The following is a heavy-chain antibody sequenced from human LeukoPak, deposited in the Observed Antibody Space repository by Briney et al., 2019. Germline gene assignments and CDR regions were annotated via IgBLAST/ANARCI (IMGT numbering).Heavy chain of an antibody. CDR1: GLTFSDYY. Sequence: GGSLRLSCAASGLTFSDYYMSWIRQAPGKGLEWVSYISSSSRYTDYADSVKGRFTISRDDAKNSLYLQMNSLRAEDTAVYYCARGHYELWYWGQGALVTVSS. V-gene: IGHV3-11*06. D-gene: IGHD3-16*01. CDR2: ISSSSRYT. CDR3: ARGHYELWY. J-gene: IGHJ1*01.